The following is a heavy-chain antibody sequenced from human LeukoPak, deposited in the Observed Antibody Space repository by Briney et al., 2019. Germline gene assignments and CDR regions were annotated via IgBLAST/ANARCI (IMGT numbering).Heavy chain of an antibody. J-gene: IGHJ3*01. Sequence: SSDTLSLTCTVSGSSISSYYFSWIRQPPGKGLEWIGYISYSGRTTYNPSLKSRVTISVDTSKSQFSLKLRSVTAADTAVYYCARDYDILTGYGDAFDVWGQGTKVTVSS. V-gene: IGHV4-59*01. CDR1: GSSISSYY. D-gene: IGHD3-9*01. CDR2: ISYSGRT. CDR3: ARDYDILTGYGDAFDV.